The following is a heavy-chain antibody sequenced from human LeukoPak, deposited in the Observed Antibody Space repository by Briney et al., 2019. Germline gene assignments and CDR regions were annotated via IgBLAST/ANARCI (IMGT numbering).Heavy chain of an antibody. J-gene: IGHJ4*02. D-gene: IGHD3-22*01. CDR3: ARDYYYDSSGYSPGFDY. CDR1: GFTVSSNY. CDR2: IYSGGST. V-gene: IGHV3-53*01. Sequence: GGSLRLSCAASGFTVSSNYMSWVRQAPGKGLEWVSVIYSGGSTYYADSVKGRFTISRDNSKNTLYLQMNSLRAEDTAVYYCARDYYYDSSGYSPGFDYWGQGTLVTVSS.